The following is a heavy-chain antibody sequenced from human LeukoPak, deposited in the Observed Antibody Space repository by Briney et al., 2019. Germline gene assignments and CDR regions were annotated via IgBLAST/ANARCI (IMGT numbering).Heavy chain of an antibody. Sequence: PSETLSLTCAVYGGSFSGYYWSWIRQPPGKGLEWIGEINHSGSTNYNPSLKSRVTISVDTSKNQFSLKLSSVTAADTAVYYCARESEGYFDYWGQGTLVTVSS. CDR3: ARESEGYFDY. V-gene: IGHV4-34*01. J-gene: IGHJ4*02. CDR1: GGSFSGYY. CDR2: INHSGST.